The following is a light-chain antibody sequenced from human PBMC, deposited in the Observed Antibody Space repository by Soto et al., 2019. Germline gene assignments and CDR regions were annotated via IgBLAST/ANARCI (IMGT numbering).Light chain of an antibody. V-gene: IGKV3-15*01. CDR3: QQNNTWPYT. CDR2: RAS. Sequence: EIVMTQSPATLSVSPGERATLSCRASHSVSSGLAWYQQKPGQAPRLLIYRASIRVTGIPARFSGSGSGTEFTLTISSLQSEDFAVYYCQQNNTWPYTFGQGTKLEIK. CDR1: HSVSSG. J-gene: IGKJ2*01.